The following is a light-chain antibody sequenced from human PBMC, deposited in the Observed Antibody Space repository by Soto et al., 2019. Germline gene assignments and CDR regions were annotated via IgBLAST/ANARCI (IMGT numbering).Light chain of an antibody. J-gene: IGKJ1*01. CDR3: HQVYTYPRT. CDR2: GAS. Sequence: IQLTQSPSSLSSSVGDSVTITCRASQGVRSYLAWCQQRPGKAPKLLIFGASTWQNGVPARFSGGGFGTEFTLTITSLQPEDFATYYCHQVYTYPRTFGQGTKVEIK. CDR1: QGVRSY. V-gene: IGKV1-9*01.